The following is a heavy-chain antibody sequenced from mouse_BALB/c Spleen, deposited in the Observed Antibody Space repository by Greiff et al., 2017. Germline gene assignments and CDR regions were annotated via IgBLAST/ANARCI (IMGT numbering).Heavy chain of an antibody. CDR3: ARGRFAY. V-gene: IGHV14-1*02. J-gene: IGHJ3*01. CDR1: GFNIKDYY. Sequence: EVKLQESGAELVRPGALVKLSCKASGFNIKDYYMHWVKQRPEQGLEWIGWIDPENGNTIYDPKFQGKASITADTSSNTAYLQLSSLTSEDTAVYYCARGRFAYWGQGTLVTVSA. CDR2: IDPENGNT.